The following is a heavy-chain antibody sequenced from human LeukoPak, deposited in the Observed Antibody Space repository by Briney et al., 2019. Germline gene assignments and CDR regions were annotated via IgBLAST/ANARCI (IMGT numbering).Heavy chain of an antibody. V-gene: IGHV4-4*07. CDR3: AREVGAYPRYYYYYYMDV. Sequence: SETLSLTCAVYGGSFSSYYWSWIRQPAGKGLEWIGRIYTSGSTNYNPSLKSRVTMSVDTSKNQFSLKLSSVTAADTAVYYCAREVGAYPRYYYYYYMDVWGKGTTVTVSS. J-gene: IGHJ6*03. CDR2: IYTSGST. CDR1: GGSFSSYY. D-gene: IGHD1-26*01.